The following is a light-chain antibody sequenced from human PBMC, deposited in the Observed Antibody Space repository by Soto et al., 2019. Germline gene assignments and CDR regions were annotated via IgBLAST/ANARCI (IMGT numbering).Light chain of an antibody. J-gene: IGKJ2*01. Sequence: DIVMTQSPDSLAVSLGERATINCKSSQSVLYSSNNKNYLGCYQQKPGQTPKLLIYWASTRDSGVPDRFSVSGSGTDFTLTSSSMQAYDVAVYYCQPYYSPPYTFGQGTRLEIK. CDR3: QPYYSPPYT. CDR2: WAS. CDR1: QSVLYSSNNKNY. V-gene: IGKV4-1*01.